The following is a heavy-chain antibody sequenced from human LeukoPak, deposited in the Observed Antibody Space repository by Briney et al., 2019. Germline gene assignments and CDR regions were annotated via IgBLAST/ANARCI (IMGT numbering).Heavy chain of an antibody. CDR2: INGDGSWT. CDR1: GNYW. Sequence: GSLRLSCAASGNYWMHWVRQAPGKGLVWVSHINGDGSWTTYADSVKGRFTISKDNARNTVYLQMNNLRAEDTAVYYCVSFYETYWGRGTLVTVSS. CDR3: VSFYETY. J-gene: IGHJ4*02. D-gene: IGHD2-2*01. V-gene: IGHV3-74*01.